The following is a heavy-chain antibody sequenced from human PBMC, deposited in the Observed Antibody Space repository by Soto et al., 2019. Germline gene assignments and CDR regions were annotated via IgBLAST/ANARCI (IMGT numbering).Heavy chain of an antibody. CDR3: ARSRVLPNHDAFDI. CDR2: IIPIFGTA. Sequence: QVQLVQSGAEVKKPGSSVKVSCKASGSTFSSYAISWVRQAPGQGLEWMGGIIPIFGTANYAQKFQGRVTITADESTSTAYMELSSLRSEDTAVYYCARSRVLPNHDAFDIWGQGTMVTVSS. CDR1: GSTFSSYA. J-gene: IGHJ3*02. V-gene: IGHV1-69*01. D-gene: IGHD1-26*01.